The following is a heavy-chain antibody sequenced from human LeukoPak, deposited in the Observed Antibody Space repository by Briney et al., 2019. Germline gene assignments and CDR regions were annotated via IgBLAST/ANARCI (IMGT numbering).Heavy chain of an antibody. J-gene: IGHJ4*02. CDR2: IYYSGST. V-gene: IGHV4-59*01. D-gene: IGHD6-19*01. Sequence: NTSETLSLTCTVSGGSISSYYWSWIRQPPGKGLEWIGYIYYSGSTNYNPSLKSRVTISVDTSKNQFSLKLSSMTAADTAVYYCARGIAVAGERFDYWGQATLVTVSS. CDR3: ARGIAVAGERFDY. CDR1: GGSISSYY.